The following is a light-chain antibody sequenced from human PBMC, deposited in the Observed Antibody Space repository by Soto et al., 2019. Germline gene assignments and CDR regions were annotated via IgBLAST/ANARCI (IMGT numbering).Light chain of an antibody. CDR2: EVT. CDR1: NTDIGGYNW. J-gene: IGLJ1*01. Sequence: QSALTQPASVSGSPGQSITISCTGTNTDIGGYNWVSWYQQHPGRAPKLIIYEVTNRPSGVSDRFSGSKSGNTASLTISGLQTDDEADYFCSSYRRPTTLVFGPGTKVNVL. V-gene: IGLV2-14*01. CDR3: SSYRRPTTLV.